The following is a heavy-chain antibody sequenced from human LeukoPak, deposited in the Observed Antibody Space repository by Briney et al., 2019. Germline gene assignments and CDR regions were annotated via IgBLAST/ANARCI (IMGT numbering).Heavy chain of an antibody. V-gene: IGHV4-34*01. CDR2: ITERGST. D-gene: IGHD1-1*01. J-gene: IGHJ5*02. Sequence: GSLRLSCAASGFTFSSYAMSWVRQAPGKGLEWIGEITERGSTNYNPSLKSRVTISRDTSKNHFSLKVSSVTAADTAVYYCARGPITEDGTFHSPNAWGQGTLVTVSS. CDR1: GFTFSSYA. CDR3: ARGPITEDGTFHSPNA.